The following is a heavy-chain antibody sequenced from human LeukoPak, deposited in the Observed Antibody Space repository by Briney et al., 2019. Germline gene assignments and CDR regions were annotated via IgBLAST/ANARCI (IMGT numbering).Heavy chain of an antibody. J-gene: IGHJ4*02. CDR1: GGSISSYY. Sequence: SETLSLTCTVSGGSISSYYWSWIRQPPGKGLEWIGYIYYSGSTNYNPSLESRVTISVDTSKNQFSLKLSSVTAADTAVYYCARSPVSSSWYDYWGQGTLVTVSS. V-gene: IGHV4-59*01. CDR2: IYYSGST. D-gene: IGHD6-13*01. CDR3: ARSPVSSSWYDY.